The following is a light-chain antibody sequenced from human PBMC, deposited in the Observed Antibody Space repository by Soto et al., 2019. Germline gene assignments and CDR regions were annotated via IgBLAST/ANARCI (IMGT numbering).Light chain of an antibody. V-gene: IGKV1-39*01. CDR3: QQSYTTPRT. J-gene: IGKJ2*02. CDR1: QSISSY. CDR2: AAS. Sequence: DIQLTQSPSSLSASVGDRVTITCRASQSISSYLNWYQQKPGKAPKLLIYAASSLQSGVPSRFSGSGSGTDFTLTISSLQPEDFATYDCQQSYTTPRTFGQGTNLEIK.